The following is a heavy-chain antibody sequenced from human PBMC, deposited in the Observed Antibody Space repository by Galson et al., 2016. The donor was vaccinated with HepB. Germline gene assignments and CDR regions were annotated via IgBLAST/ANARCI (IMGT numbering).Heavy chain of an antibody. CDR2: ISDHGGKE. J-gene: IGHJ1*01. D-gene: IGHD2-21*01. CDR1: GFTFSSYA. V-gene: IGHV3-30*04. Sequence: SLRLSCAASGFTFSSYAMHWIRQAPGKGLEWVALISDHGGKEYYAESVKGRLTVSRDNSRNTLYLQTNSLRPEDTAVYYCAREGEYCGADCYSGYFQHWGQGTLVTVSS. CDR3: AREGEYCGADCYSGYFQH.